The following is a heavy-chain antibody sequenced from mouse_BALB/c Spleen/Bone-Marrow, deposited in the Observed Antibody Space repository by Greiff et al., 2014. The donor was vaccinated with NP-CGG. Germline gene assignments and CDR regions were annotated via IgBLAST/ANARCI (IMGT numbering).Heavy chain of an antibody. CDR2: IDPANGNT. J-gene: IGHJ4*01. CDR1: GFNFKDTY. Sequence: VQLQQSGAELVKPGTSVKLSCTASGFNFKDTYMHWVKQRPEQGLEWIGRIDPANGNTKYDPKFQGKATITADTSSNTAYLQLSSLASEDAAVYYCAIYYGNYDAMDFWGQGTSVTVSS. D-gene: IGHD2-1*01. V-gene: IGHV14-3*02. CDR3: AIYYGNYDAMDF.